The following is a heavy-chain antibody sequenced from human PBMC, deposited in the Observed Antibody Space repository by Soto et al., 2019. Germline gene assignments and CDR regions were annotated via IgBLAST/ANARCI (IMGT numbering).Heavy chain of an antibody. Sequence: QVQLQESGPGLVKPSDTLSLTCAVSGYSITNVNWWAWIRQPPGKGLEWIGYIFHSGTTHYNPSLKGRVTMSVDTPKNQFSLKVDSLTAEDTAVYYCARSPYADALDIWGQGTMVTVSS. D-gene: IGHD2-2*01. CDR1: GYSITNVNW. CDR3: ARSPYADALDI. J-gene: IGHJ3*02. V-gene: IGHV4-28*01. CDR2: IFHSGTT.